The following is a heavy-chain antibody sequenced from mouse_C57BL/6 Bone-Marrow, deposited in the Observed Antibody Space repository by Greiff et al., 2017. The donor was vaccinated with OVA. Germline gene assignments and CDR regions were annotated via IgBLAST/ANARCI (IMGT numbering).Heavy chain of an antibody. CDR3: VRERGYYPYAMDY. J-gene: IGHJ4*01. CDR2: IRSKSNNYAT. V-gene: IGHV10-1*01. CDR1: GFSFNTYA. D-gene: IGHD1-1*01. Sequence: VKLVESGGGLVQPKGSLKLSCAASGFSFNTYAMNWVRQAPGKGLEWVARIRSKSNNYATYYADSVKDRFTISRDDSESMLYLQMNNLKTEDTAMYYCVRERGYYPYAMDYWGQGTSVTVSS.